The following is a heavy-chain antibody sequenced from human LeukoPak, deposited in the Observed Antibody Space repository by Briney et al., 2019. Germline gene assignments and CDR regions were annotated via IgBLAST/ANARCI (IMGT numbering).Heavy chain of an antibody. D-gene: IGHD1-26*01. Sequence: GRTQRLSHAASGFTFNTYAMSWVRQAPAKAREWVSGLSASGGGTNHADSVKSRFTISRDNSKNTLYLQMNSLRAEDTAVYYCAKRSSGSYFNWGQGTLVTVSS. CDR2: LSASGGGT. V-gene: IGHV3-23*01. CDR1: GFTFNTYA. CDR3: AKRSSGSYFN. J-gene: IGHJ4*02.